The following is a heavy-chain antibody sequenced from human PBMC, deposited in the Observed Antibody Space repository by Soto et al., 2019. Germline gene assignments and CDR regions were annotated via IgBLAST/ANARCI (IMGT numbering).Heavy chain of an antibody. CDR1: GFTFSSYS. Sequence: GGSLRLSCAASGFTFSSYSMNWVRQAPGKGLEWVSYISSSSSTIYYADSVKGRFTISRDNAKNSLYLQMNSLRDEDTAVYYCARENGGSHYYDSSGYITHFAYWGQGTLVTISS. CDR3: ARENGGSHYYDSSGYITHFAY. V-gene: IGHV3-48*02. J-gene: IGHJ4*02. CDR2: ISSSSSTI. D-gene: IGHD3-22*01.